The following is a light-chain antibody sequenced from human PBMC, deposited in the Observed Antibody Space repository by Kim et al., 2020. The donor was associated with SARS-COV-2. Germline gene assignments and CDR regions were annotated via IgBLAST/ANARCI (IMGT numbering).Light chain of an antibody. CDR2: SNG. CDR1: SSNIGAGYD. V-gene: IGLV1-40*01. CDR3: QSYDSSLSGYV. Sequence: QSVLTQPPSVSGAPGQTVTVSCIGSSSNIGAGYDVPWHQHLPTTAPKLLIYSNGNRPSGVPDRFSGSKSGTSASLAITGLKAEDEADYYCQSYDSSLSGYVFGSGTKVTVL. J-gene: IGLJ1*01.